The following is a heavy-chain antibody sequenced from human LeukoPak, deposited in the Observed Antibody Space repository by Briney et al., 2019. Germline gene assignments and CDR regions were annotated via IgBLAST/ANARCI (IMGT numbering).Heavy chain of an antibody. D-gene: IGHD4/OR15-4a*01. Sequence: SETLSLTCTVSGGSISSYYWSWIRQPPGKGLEWIGYIYYSGSSNYNPSLKSRLTISVDTSKNQISLKVSSVTAADTAVYYCARHVGAGGYYGMDVWGQGTTVTVSS. CDR1: GGSISSYY. CDR2: IYYSGSS. CDR3: ARHVGAGGYYGMDV. J-gene: IGHJ6*02. V-gene: IGHV4-59*08.